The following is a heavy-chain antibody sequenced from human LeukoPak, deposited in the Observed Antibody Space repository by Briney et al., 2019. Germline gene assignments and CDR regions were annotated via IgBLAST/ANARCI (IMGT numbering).Heavy chain of an antibody. J-gene: IGHJ4*02. CDR3: AREGPKVDFDY. CDR1: GYTFSSFS. Sequence: MTGGSLRLSCAASGYTFSSFSINWVRQAPGKGLEWVSSISVRSNYIYYADSVRGRFTISRDNAKNTLYLQMNSLRAEDTAVYYCAREGPKVDFDYWGQGTLVTVSS. CDR2: ISVRSNYI. V-gene: IGHV3-21*01. D-gene: IGHD2-15*01.